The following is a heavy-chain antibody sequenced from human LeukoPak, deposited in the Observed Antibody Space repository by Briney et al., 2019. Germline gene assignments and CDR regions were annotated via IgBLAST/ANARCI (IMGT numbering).Heavy chain of an antibody. CDR1: GYTFTSYY. CDR2: INPSGGST. CDR3: ARDRSSGWPNYDY. D-gene: IGHD6-19*01. Sequence: ASVKVSCKASGYTFTSYYMHWVRQAPGQGLEWMGIINPSGGSTSYAQKFQGRVTMTRDTSTSTAHMELRSLRSDDTAVYYCARDRSSGWPNYDYWGQGTLVTVSS. V-gene: IGHV1-46*01. J-gene: IGHJ4*02.